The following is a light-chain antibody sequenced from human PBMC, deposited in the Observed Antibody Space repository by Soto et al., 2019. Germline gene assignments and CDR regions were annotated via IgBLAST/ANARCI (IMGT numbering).Light chain of an antibody. J-gene: IGKJ5*01. CDR3: MQRTHVPIT. Sequence: DIVMTQSPLSLPVTPGEPASISCRSSQSLLHSNGYNYLYWYLQKPGQPPQLLIYEVSNRFSGVPDRFSGSGSGTDFTLKISRVEAEDVGVYYCMQRTHVPITFGQGTRLEIK. CDR2: EVS. V-gene: IGKV2D-29*01. CDR1: QSLLHSNGYNY.